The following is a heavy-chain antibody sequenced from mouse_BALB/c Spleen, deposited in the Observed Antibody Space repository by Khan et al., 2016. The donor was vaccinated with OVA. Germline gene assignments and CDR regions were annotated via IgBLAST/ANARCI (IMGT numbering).Heavy chain of an antibody. CDR2: ITSTGSYT. V-gene: IGHV5-9*02. CDR3: TRPSYYVNPWFTY. J-gene: IGHJ3*01. Sequence: EVELVESGGGLVKPGGSLKLSCEVSGFAFNSYDMSWVRQTPEKRLEWVATITSTGSYTYYPGSVKGRFTISRDTARNTLYLQMSSLRSGDTALYYCTRPSYYVNPWFTYWGQGTLVTVSA. D-gene: IGHD2-10*01. CDR1: GFAFNSYD.